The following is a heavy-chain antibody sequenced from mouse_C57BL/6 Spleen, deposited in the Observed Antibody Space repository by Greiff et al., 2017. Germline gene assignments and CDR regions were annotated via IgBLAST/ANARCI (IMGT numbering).Heavy chain of an antibody. D-gene: IGHD2-4*01. Sequence: QVQLKESGAELARPGASVKMSCKASGYTFTSYTMHWVKQRPGQGLEWIGYINPSSGYTKYNQKFKDKATLTADKSSSTAYMQLSSLTSEDSAVYYCARVSDYGVMDYWGQGTSVTVSS. V-gene: IGHV1-4*01. CDR2: INPSSGYT. CDR3: ARVSDYGVMDY. CDR1: GYTFTSYT. J-gene: IGHJ4*01.